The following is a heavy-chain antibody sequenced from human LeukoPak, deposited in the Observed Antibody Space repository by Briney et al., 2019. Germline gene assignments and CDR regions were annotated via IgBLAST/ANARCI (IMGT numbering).Heavy chain of an antibody. J-gene: IGHJ4*02. D-gene: IGHD3/OR15-3a*01. CDR2: IIPILGIA. V-gene: IGHV1-69*04. CDR1: GGTFSSYA. CDR3: ARGAFWTGVGD. Sequence: SVKVSCKASGGTFSSYAISWVRQAPGQGLEWMGRIIPILGIANYAQKFQGRVTITADKSTSTAYMELSSLRSEDTAVYYCARGAFWTGVGDWGQGTLVTVSS.